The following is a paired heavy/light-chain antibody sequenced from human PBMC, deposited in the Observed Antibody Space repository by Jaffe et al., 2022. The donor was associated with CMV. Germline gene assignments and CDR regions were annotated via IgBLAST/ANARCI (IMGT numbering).Light chain of an antibody. V-gene: IGLV2-14*03. CDR3: SSYTARSTLV. CDR2: HVN. J-gene: IGLJ3*02. Sequence: QSALTQPASVSGSPGQSITISCTGTNSDIGEYDYVSWFQQHPGKAPKLMIYHVNSRPSGVSYRFSGSKSGSTASLSISGLQTEDEADYFCSSYTARSTLVFGGGTKLTVL. CDR1: NSDIGEYDY.
Heavy chain of an antibody. CDR3: ATDREDTAMIRGAFDI. CDR1: EFSFSTYT. CDR2: ISTASRYI. V-gene: IGHV3-21*02. Sequence: EVQLVESGGGLVKPGGSLKLSCVASEFSFSTYTLNWVRQAPGRGLEWISSISTASRYIYYGESMKGRFTVSRDNARKTLYLQIDSLRADDTAVYYCATDREDTAMIRGAFDIWGRGTTLTVSS. D-gene: IGHD5-18*01. J-gene: IGHJ3*02.